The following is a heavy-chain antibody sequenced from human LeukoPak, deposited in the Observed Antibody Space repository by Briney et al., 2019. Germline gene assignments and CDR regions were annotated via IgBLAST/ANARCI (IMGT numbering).Heavy chain of an antibody. D-gene: IGHD6-19*01. Sequence: ASVKVSCKVSGYSLTEVSTHWVRQAPGKGLEWMGGFDPEDGEAIYAQKVQGRLTMTEDTSIDTAFMELGSLKSEDTAIYYCVTDIRSGWRNYWGQGTLITVSS. J-gene: IGHJ4*02. V-gene: IGHV1-24*01. CDR2: FDPEDGEA. CDR1: GYSLTEVS. CDR3: VTDIRSGWRNY.